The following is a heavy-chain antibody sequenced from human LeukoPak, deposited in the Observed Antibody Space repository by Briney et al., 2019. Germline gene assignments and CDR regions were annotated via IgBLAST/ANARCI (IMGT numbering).Heavy chain of an antibody. D-gene: IGHD1-26*01. CDR1: GESFSGYY. CDR2: INHSGST. V-gene: IGHV4-34*01. Sequence: SETLSLTCAVYGESFSGYYWSWIRQPPGKGLEWIGEINHSGSTNYNPSLKSRVTISVDTSKNQFSLKLSSVTAADTAVYYCARSPRIVGATTFRYWGRGTLVTVSS. J-gene: IGHJ4*02. CDR3: ARSPRIVGATTFRY.